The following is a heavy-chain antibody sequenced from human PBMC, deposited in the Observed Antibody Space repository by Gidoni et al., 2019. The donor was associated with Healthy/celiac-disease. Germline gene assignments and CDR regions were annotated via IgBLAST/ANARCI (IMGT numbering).Heavy chain of an antibody. CDR3: AKGRGNYGMDV. Sequence: EVQLVESGGGLVQPGRSLRLSCAASGFTFDDYAMHWVRQAPGKGLEWVSGISWNSGSIGYADSVKGRFTISRDNAKNSLYLQMNSLRAEDTALYYCAKGRGNYGMDVWGQGTTVTVSS. J-gene: IGHJ6*02. CDR2: ISWNSGSI. CDR1: GFTFDDYA. V-gene: IGHV3-9*01.